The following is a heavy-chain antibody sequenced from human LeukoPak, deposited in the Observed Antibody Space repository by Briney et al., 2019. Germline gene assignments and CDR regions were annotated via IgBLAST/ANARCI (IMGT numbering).Heavy chain of an antibody. V-gene: IGHV3-48*01. CDR2: ISSSSSTI. J-gene: IGHJ4*02. D-gene: IGHD3-22*01. CDR1: GFTFSSYS. Sequence: GGSLRLSCAASGFTFSSYSMNWVRQAPGKGLEWVSYISSSSSTIYYADSVKGRFTISRDNAKNSLYLQMNSLRAEDTAVYYCARDLEYYYDSSGYRFDYWGQGTLVTVSS. CDR3: ARDLEYYYDSSGYRFDY.